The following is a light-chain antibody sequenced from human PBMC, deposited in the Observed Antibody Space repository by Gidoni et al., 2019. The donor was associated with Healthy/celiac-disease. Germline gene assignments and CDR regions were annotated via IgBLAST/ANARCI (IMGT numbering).Light chain of an antibody. CDR2: QDS. J-gene: IGLJ2*01. Sequence: SYELTKPTSESVAPGTTASITCSGDQLGDKYACWYQQKPGPSPVLVIYQDSKRPSGIPERFSGSNSGNTATLTISGTQAMDEADYYCQAWDSSTVVFGGGTKLTVL. CDR3: QAWDSSTVV. V-gene: IGLV3-1*01. CDR1: QLGDKY.